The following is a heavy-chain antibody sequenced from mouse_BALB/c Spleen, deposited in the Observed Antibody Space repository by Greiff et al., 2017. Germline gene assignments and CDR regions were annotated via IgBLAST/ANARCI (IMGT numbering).Heavy chain of an antibody. CDR1: GFTFSDYY. J-gene: IGHJ4*01. D-gene: IGHD2-10*02. CDR2: ISDGGSYT. CDR3: ARVGYGNYAYAMDY. Sequence: EVNVVESGGGLVKPGGSLKLSCAASGFTFSDYYMYWVRQTPEKRLEWVATISDGGSYTYYPDSVKGRFTISRDNAKNNLYLQMSSLKSEDTAMYYCARVGYGNYAYAMDYWGQGTSVTVSS. V-gene: IGHV5-4*02.